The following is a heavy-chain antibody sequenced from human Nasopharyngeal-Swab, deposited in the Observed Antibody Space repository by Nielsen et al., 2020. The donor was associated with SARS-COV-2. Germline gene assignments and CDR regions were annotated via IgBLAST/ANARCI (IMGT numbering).Heavy chain of an antibody. CDR3: ARAVDTAMAPGYYFDY. CDR2: ISSSSSTI. Sequence: GGSLRLSCAASGFTFSSYSMNWVRPAPGKGLEWVSYISSSSSTIYYADSVKGRFTISRDNAKNSLYLQMNSLRDEDTAVYYCARAVDTAMAPGYYFDYWGQGTLVTVSS. CDR1: GFTFSSYS. J-gene: IGHJ4*02. D-gene: IGHD5-18*01. V-gene: IGHV3-48*02.